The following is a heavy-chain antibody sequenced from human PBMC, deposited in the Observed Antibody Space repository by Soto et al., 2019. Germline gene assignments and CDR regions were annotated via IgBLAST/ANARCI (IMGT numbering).Heavy chain of an antibody. J-gene: IGHJ5*02. D-gene: IGHD3-16*02. CDR3: ASDLLVFGGVIVSNWFHP. Sequence: SETLSITCAVCGGSFSGCYWSWIHQTPGKRLEWIGEINHSGSTNYNPSLKSRVTISVDTSKNQFSLKLSSMTAADTAVYYCASDLLVFGGVIVSNWFHPWGQGTLVTVSS. CDR1: GGSFSGCY. CDR2: INHSGST. V-gene: IGHV4-34*01.